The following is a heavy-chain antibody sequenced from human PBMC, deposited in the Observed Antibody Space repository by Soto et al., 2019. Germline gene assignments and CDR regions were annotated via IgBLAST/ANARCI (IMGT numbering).Heavy chain of an antibody. D-gene: IGHD3-22*01. CDR2: ISYDGSNK. J-gene: IGHJ4*02. V-gene: IGHV3-30*18. Sequence: QVQLVESGGGVVQPGRSLRLSCAASGFTFSSYGMHWVRQAPGKGLEWVAVISYDGSNKDYADSVKGRFTISRDNSKNPLYLQINSLRAEDTAVYYCAKVYYYDSSGYYPNYFDYWGQGTLVTVSS. CDR3: AKVYYYDSSGYYPNYFDY. CDR1: GFTFSSYG.